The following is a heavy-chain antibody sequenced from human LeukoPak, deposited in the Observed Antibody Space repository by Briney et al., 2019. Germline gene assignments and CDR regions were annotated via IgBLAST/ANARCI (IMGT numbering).Heavy chain of an antibody. V-gene: IGHV4-39*07. D-gene: IGHD3-16*01. CDR3: ATGGVTYSDY. Sequence: SETLSLTCTVSGGSISSSSYYWGWIRQPPGKGLEWIGSIYHSGSTYYNPSLKSRVTISVDTSKNQFSLKLSSVTAADTAVYYCATGGVTYSDYWGQGTLVTVSS. J-gene: IGHJ4*02. CDR2: IYHSGST. CDR1: GGSISSSSYY.